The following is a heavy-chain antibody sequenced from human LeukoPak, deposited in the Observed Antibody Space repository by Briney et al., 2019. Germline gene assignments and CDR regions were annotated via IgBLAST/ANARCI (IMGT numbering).Heavy chain of an antibody. CDR2: ISRSSDMI. J-gene: IGHJ4*02. V-gene: IGHV3-48*02. D-gene: IGHD3-22*01. Sequence: GGSLSLFCAASGFTFNSYNMKWVRQAPGKGLEWISYISRSSDMIYHGESVKGRFTVSRDNAKNALYLQMNSLRDEDTDVYYCARGTLTGSGYYFPSVVDYWGQGTLVTVSS. CDR1: GFTFNSYN. CDR3: ARGTLTGSGYYFPSVVDY.